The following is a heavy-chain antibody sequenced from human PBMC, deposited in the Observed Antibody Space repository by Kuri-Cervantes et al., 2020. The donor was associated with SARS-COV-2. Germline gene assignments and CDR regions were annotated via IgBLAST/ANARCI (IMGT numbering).Heavy chain of an antibody. D-gene: IGHD5-18*01. CDR2: INPNSGGT. CDR1: GYTFTGYY. CDR3: ARDLLGSEDTAMVRDH. Sequence: ASVKVSCKASGYTFTGYYMHWVRQAPGQGLEWMGRINPNSGGTNYAQKFQGRVTMTRDTSISTAYMELSSLRSEDTAVYYCARDLLGSEDTAMVRDHWGQGTLVTVSS. J-gene: IGHJ4*02. V-gene: IGHV1-2*06.